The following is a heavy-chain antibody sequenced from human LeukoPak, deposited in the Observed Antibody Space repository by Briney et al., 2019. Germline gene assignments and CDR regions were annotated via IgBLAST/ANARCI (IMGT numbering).Heavy chain of an antibody. J-gene: IGHJ5*02. CDR3: AKAAYGDYVNWFDP. CDR1: GFTFRNYA. V-gene: IGHV3-23*01. CDR2: IAASSGST. D-gene: IGHD4-17*01. Sequence: GGSLRLSCAASGFTFRNYAMNWVRQAPGKGLEWVSSIAASSGSTYYADPVKGRFTISRDNSKNTLYLQMNSLRAEDTALYYCAKAAYGDYVNWFDPWGQGTLVTVSS.